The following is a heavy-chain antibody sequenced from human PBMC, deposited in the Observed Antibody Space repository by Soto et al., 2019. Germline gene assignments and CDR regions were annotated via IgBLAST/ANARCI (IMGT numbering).Heavy chain of an antibody. V-gene: IGHV3-7*04. D-gene: IGHD1-26*01. CDR2: IKQDGSEK. CDR3: ARGWGLDP. CDR1: GFTFNSYW. J-gene: IGHJ5*02. Sequence: GGSLRLSCAASGFTFNSYWMTWVRQAPGKGLEWVANIKQDGSEKYYVDSVKGRFTISRDNAKNSLYLQMNSLRAEDTAVHYCARGWGLDPWGQGTLVTVAS.